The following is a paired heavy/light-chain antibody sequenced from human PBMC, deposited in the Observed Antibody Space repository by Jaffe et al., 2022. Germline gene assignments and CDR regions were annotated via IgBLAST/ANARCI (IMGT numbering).Light chain of an antibody. J-gene: IGKJ1*01. Sequence: DIVMTQSPDSLTVSLGERATINCKSSQSVLHSPNNNNYLAWYQQKPGQPPKLLIYWASTRESGVPDRFTGSGSETDFTLTISSLQAEDVAVYYCQQYYSPPRTFGQGTKLEIK. V-gene: IGKV4-1*01. CDR3: QQYYSPPRT. CDR2: WAS. CDR1: QSVLHSPNNNNY.
Heavy chain of an antibody. D-gene: IGHD1-26*01. CDR1: GRPLSRYY. J-gene: IGHJ4*02. V-gene: IGHV4-34*01. CDR2: INYSGNT. CDR3: ARGGESAWELLRD. Sequence: QVQLQQWGAGLLKPSETLSLTCAVYGRPLSRYYWSWIRQPPGKGLEWIGEINYSGNTNYDPSLKSRVTISADTSKKQFSLKLTSVTAADTAVYYCARGGESAWELLRDWGQGTLVTVSS.